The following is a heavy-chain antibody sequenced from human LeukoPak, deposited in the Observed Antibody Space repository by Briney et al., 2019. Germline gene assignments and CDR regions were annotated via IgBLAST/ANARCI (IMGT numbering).Heavy chain of an antibody. J-gene: IGHJ1*01. CDR2: IDPSDSYT. CDR1: GYSFTSYW. D-gene: IGHD3-9*01. CDR3: ARHNYDILTGYSREYFQH. Sequence: GEPLKISCKGSGYSFTSYWISWVRQMPGKGLEWMGRIDPSDSYTNYSPSFQGHVTISADKSISTAYLQWSSLKASDTAMYYCARHNYDILTGYSREYFQHWGQGTLVTVSS. V-gene: IGHV5-10-1*01.